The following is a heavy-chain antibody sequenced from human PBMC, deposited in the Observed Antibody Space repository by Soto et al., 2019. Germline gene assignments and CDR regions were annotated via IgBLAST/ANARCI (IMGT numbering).Heavy chain of an antibody. CDR1: GFTFSDYY. CDR3: ATDPSSSSTNYFDS. CDR2: ISSSSSYT. J-gene: IGHJ4*02. V-gene: IGHV3-11*06. Sequence: GGSLRLSCAASGFTFSDYYMSWIRQAPGKGLEWLSYISSSSSYTNYADSVKGRFTISRDNAKNSLFLQMNSLRADDTAVYYCATDPSSSSTNYFDSWGQGTLVTVSS.